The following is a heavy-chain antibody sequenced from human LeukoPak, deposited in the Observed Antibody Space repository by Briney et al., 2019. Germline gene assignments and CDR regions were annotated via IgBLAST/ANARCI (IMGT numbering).Heavy chain of an antibody. Sequence: PGRSLRLSCAASGFTFSSYGMHWVRQAPGKGLEWVAVISYDGSNKYYADSVKGRFTISRDNSKNTLYLQMNSLRAEDTAVYYCAKDQAPQVYYYYYGMDVWGQGTTVTVSS. CDR3: AKDQAPQVYYYYYGMDV. J-gene: IGHJ6*02. CDR1: GFTFSSYG. CDR2: ISYDGSNK. V-gene: IGHV3-30*18.